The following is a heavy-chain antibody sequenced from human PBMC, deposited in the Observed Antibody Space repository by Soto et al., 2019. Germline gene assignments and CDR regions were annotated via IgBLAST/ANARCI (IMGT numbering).Heavy chain of an antibody. J-gene: IGHJ4*02. CDR1: GGSISTRESY. V-gene: IGHV4-39*01. Sequence: PSETLSLTCSVSGGSISTRESYWSWIRQPPGKGLEWIGTIYFSGSTYYNPSLKSRVTMSVDTSKNQFSLKLSSVTAADTAVYYCERHWGRGAAGTCYNWGQGTLVTVSS. CDR2: IYFSGST. CDR3: ERHWGRGAAGTCYN. D-gene: IGHD6-13*01.